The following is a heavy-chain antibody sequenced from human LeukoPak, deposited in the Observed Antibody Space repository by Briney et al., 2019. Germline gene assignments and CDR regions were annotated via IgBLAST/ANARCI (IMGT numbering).Heavy chain of an antibody. D-gene: IGHD3-10*01. J-gene: IGHJ4*02. V-gene: IGHV4-38-2*01. CDR2: IYHSGST. CDR1: GYSIISGYY. CDR3: ARYGSGSYSTFDY. Sequence: SETLSLTCAVSGYSIISGYYWGWIRQPPGKGLGWIGSIYHSGSTYYNPSLKSRVTISVDTSKNQFSLKLSSVTAADTAVYYCARYGSGSYSTFDYGGQGTLVTVS.